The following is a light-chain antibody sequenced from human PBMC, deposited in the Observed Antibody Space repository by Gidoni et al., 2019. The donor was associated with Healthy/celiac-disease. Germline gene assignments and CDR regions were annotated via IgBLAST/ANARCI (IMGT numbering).Light chain of an antibody. CDR2: AAS. CDR1: QGISSY. V-gene: IGKV1-8*01. Sequence: AIRITQSPTSLSASTGDRVTITCRASQGISSYLAWYQQKPGKAPKLLIYAASTLQRWVPSRFSGSGSGTDFTLTISCLQSEDFATYYCQQYYSYPTFGGGTKVEIK. CDR3: QQYYSYPT. J-gene: IGKJ4*01.